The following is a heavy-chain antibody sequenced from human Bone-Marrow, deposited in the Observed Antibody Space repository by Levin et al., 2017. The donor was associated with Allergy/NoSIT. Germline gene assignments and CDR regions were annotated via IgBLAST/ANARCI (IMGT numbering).Heavy chain of an antibody. J-gene: IGHJ4*02. CDR1: GYSFTNYW. D-gene: IGHD6-19*01. CDR2: VYPEDSYA. CDR3: ARRKGSGWQFYFDV. Sequence: GESLKISCQGSGYSFTNYWITWVRQMPGKGLEWMGIVYPEDSYATYSPSFQGQVTVSVDKSTNTAYLQWTSLKALDTATYYCARRKGSGWQFYFDVWGQGTQVLVSS. V-gene: IGHV5-51*01.